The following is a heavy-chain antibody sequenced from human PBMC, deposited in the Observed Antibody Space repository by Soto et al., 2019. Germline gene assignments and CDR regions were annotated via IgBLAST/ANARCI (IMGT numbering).Heavy chain of an antibody. CDR3: ARDPDSSGYYVFDY. V-gene: IGHV3-30-3*01. CDR2: ISYDGSNK. J-gene: IGHJ4*02. D-gene: IGHD3-22*01. Sequence: GGSLRLSCAASGFTFFSYAMHFIRQAPGKGLEWVAVISYDGSNKYYADSVKGRFTISRDNSKNTLYLQMNSLRAEDTAVYYCARDPDSSGYYVFDYWGQGTLVTVSS. CDR1: GFTFFSYA.